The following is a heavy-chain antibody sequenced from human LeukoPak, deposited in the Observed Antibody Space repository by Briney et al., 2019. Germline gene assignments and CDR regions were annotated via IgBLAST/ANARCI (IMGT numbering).Heavy chain of an antibody. CDR2: IHPSGML. J-gene: IGHJ4*02. CDR3: SRGLDSRKLGY. CDR1: GAFFNSYDQY. Sequence: SETLSLTCTVSGAFFNSYDQYGNSSRQNPGKGLEWIGSIHPSGMLYNNPSLESRVTMSRDTSKNQFSLNLNSVTAADTAVYFCSRGLDSRKLGYWGQGILVTVSS. V-gene: IGHV4-31*03. D-gene: IGHD3-22*01.